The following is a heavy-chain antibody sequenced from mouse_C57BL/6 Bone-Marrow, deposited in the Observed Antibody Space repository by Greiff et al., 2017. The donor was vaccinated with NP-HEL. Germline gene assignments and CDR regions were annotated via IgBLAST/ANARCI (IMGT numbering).Heavy chain of an antibody. CDR3: ATVGYYYGSSCV. CDR2: INPNNGGT. V-gene: IGHV1-26*01. J-gene: IGHJ1*03. Sequence: EVKLQQSGPELVKPGASVKISCKASGYTFTDYYMNWVKQSHGKSLEWIGDINPNNGGTSYNQKFKGKATLTVDKSSSTAYMELRSLTSEDSAVYYCATVGYYYGSSCVWGTGTTVTVSS. D-gene: IGHD1-1*01. CDR1: GYTFTDYY.